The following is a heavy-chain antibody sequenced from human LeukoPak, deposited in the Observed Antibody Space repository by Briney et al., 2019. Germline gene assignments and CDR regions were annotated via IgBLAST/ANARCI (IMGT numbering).Heavy chain of an antibody. D-gene: IGHD2-2*01. CDR1: GFTFSDYY. V-gene: IGHV3-11*01. CDR3: AAQYCSSTSCSLDY. CDR2: IGDRGTTI. Sequence: KPGGSLRLSCAASGFTFSDYYMSWIRQAPGKGLEWVLYIGDRGTTIYYVDSVKGRFTISGDDAKNSLYLQMNSLRAEDTAVFYCAAQYCSSTSCSLDYWGQGTLVTVSS. J-gene: IGHJ4*02.